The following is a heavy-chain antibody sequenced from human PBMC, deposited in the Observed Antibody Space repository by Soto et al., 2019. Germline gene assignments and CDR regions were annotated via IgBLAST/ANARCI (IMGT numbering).Heavy chain of an antibody. J-gene: IGHJ4*02. CDR1: GFTLTSDD. V-gene: IGHV1-58*01. CDR3: AADWSNSPFDF. CDR2: IVGRSGST. Sequence: QMQLMQSGPEVKKPGTSVKVSCKASGFTLTSDDVQWVRQTRGQRLEWIGGIVGRSGSTNYEQQFQGRLAITRDMATSTVYVELSSLRSEDTAVYYCAADWSNSPFDFWGQGTLVTVSS. D-gene: IGHD3-3*01.